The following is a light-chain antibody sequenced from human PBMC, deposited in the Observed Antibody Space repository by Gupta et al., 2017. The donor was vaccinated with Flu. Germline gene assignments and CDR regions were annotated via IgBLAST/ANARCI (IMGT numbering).Light chain of an antibody. J-gene: IGKJ4*01. CDR3: QQSSNWPIT. CDR2: DTS. V-gene: IGKV3-11*01. CDR1: QSVSIY. Sequence: PATLSLSPGERATLSCRASQSVSIYLVWYQQRRGQAPRLLIFDTSNRATGIPARFSGSGSGTXFTLTIXNREPEDFAVYYCQQSSNWPITFGXGTKVEIK.